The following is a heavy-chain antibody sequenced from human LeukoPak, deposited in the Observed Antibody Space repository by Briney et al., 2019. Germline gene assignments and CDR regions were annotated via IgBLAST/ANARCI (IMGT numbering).Heavy chain of an antibody. D-gene: IGHD1-26*01. Sequence: PSETLSLTCTVSGGSISSYYWSWIRQPPGKGLEWIGYIYTSGSTNYNPPLKSRVTISVDTSKNQFSLKLSSVTAADTAVYYCARGSSGSYYYYYYMDVWGKGTTVTVSS. CDR3: ARGSSGSYYYYYYMDV. J-gene: IGHJ6*03. CDR1: GGSISSYY. V-gene: IGHV4-4*09. CDR2: IYTSGST.